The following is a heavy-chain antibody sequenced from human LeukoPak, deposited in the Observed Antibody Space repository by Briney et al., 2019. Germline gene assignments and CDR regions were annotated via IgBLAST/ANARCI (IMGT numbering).Heavy chain of an antibody. CDR3: ARCWRTKNTLNWFDP. J-gene: IGHJ5*02. Sequence: PSQTLSLTCTVSGGSISSGDYYWSWIRQPPGKGLEWIGYICCGGSTYYNPSLKSRLTISEDTSKNQFSLKLSSVTAADTAVYYCARCWRTKNTLNWFDPWGQGTLVTVSS. CDR1: GGSISSGDYY. CDR2: ICCGGST. V-gene: IGHV4-30-4*01.